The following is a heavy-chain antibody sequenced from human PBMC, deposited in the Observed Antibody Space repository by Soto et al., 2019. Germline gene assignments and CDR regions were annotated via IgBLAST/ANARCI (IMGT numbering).Heavy chain of an antibody. CDR2: IIPILGIA. CDR1: GSTFTSYY. J-gene: IGHJ5*02. CDR3: ALSDGSGSYYRT. Sequence: SLKVSCKASGSTFTSYYMHCVRQAPGQGLEWMGIIIPILGIANYAQKFQGRVTITADKSTSTAYMELSSLRSEDTAVYYCALSDGSGSYYRTWGQGTLVTVSS. D-gene: IGHD3-10*01. V-gene: IGHV1-69*02.